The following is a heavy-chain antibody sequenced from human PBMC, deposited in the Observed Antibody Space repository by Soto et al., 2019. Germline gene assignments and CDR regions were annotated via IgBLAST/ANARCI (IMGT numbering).Heavy chain of an antibody. D-gene: IGHD4-4*01. CDR3: ARGRSNYYYGMDV. V-gene: IGHV4-34*01. CDR2: INHSGST. J-gene: IGHJ6*02. CDR1: GGSFSGYY. Sequence: QVQLQQWGAGLLKPSETLSLTCAGYGGSFSGYYWSWIRQPPGKGLECIGEINHSGSTSYNPSLKSRVTISVDTSKNQISLRLSSVTAADTAVYYCARGRSNYYYGMDVWGQGTTVTVSS.